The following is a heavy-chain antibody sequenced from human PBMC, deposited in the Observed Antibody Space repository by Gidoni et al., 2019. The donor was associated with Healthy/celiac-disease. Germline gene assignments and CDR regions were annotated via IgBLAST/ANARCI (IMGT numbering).Heavy chain of an antibody. D-gene: IGHD6-19*01. J-gene: IGHJ4*02. Sequence: QLQLQESGPGLVKPSETLSLTCTVSGGSISSSSYYWGWIRQPPGKGLEWIGSIDYSGSTYYNPSLKSRVTISVDTSKNQFSLKLSSVTAADTAVYYCARPSVAGQTRPFDYWGQGTLVTVSS. CDR1: GGSISSSSYY. CDR2: IDYSGST. CDR3: ARPSVAGQTRPFDY. V-gene: IGHV4-39*01.